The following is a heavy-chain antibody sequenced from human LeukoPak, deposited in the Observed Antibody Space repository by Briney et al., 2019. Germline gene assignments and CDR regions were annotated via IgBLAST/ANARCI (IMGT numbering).Heavy chain of an antibody. V-gene: IGHV4-4*02. CDR2: IYHSGST. CDR1: GGSISSSNW. J-gene: IGHJ3*02. D-gene: IGHD3-22*01. Sequence: PSETLSLTCAVSGGSISSSNWWSWVRQPPGKGLEWIGEIYHSGSTNYNPSLKSRVTISVDKSKNQFSLKLSSVTAADTAVYYCARDSPRITMIVVVPDAFDIWGQGTMVTVSS. CDR3: ARDSPRITMIVVVPDAFDI.